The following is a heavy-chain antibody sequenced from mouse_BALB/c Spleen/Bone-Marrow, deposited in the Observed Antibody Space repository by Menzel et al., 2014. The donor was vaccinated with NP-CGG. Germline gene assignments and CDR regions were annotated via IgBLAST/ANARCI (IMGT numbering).Heavy chain of an antibody. V-gene: IGHV1-69*02. CDR3: TREGYYGSSYVDY. Sequence: QVQLQQSGAELVRPGASVKLSCKASGYTFTSYWINWVKQRPGQGLEWIGNIYPSDSYTNYNQKFKDKATLTVDKSSSTAYMQLSSPTSEDSATYYCTREGYYGSSYVDYWGQGTTLTVSS. CDR1: GYTFTSYW. CDR2: IYPSDSYT. J-gene: IGHJ2*01. D-gene: IGHD1-1*01.